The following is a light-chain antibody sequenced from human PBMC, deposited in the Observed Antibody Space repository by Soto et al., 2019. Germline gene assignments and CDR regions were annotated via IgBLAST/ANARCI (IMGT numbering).Light chain of an antibody. Sequence: DFQMTQSPSTLSASVGDRVTITCRASQNIRSRLAWFQQKPGKAPKLLIYDASSLESGVPQRFSGSGSGTEFTLTISSLQTDDFSTYCCQQSYTTPFSFGPGTKVNI. V-gene: IGKV1-5*01. J-gene: IGKJ3*01. CDR3: QQSYTTPFS. CDR1: QNIRSR. CDR2: DAS.